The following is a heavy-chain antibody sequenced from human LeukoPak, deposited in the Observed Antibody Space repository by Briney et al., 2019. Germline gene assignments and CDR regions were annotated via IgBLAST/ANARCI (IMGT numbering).Heavy chain of an antibody. CDR2: MNPNSGNT. V-gene: IGHV1-8*01. Sequence: ASVKVSCKASGYSCTSDDINWVRQAPGQGRESMGWMNPNSGNTGYAQKFQGRATMTRNTSISTAYMELSSLRSEDTAVYFRARVARYCSSTRCHGPWFDPWGQGTLVTVSS. CDR1: GYSCTSDD. D-gene: IGHD2-2*01. CDR3: ARVARYCSSTRCHGPWFDP. J-gene: IGHJ5*02.